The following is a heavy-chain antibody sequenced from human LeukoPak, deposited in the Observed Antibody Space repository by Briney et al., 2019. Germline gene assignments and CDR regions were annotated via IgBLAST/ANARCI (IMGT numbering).Heavy chain of an antibody. Sequence: GGSLRLSCAASGFTFSSYGMHWVRQAPGKGLEWVAVISYDGSNKYYADSVKGRFTISRDNSKNALYLQMNSLRAEDTAVYYCARDLGVRFLEWLFIYWGQGTLVTVSS. CDR3: ARDLGVRFLEWLFIY. CDR2: ISYDGSNK. V-gene: IGHV3-30*03. J-gene: IGHJ4*02. D-gene: IGHD3-3*01. CDR1: GFTFSSYG.